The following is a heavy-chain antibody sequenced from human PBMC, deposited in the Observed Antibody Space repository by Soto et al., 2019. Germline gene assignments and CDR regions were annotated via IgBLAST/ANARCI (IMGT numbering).Heavy chain of an antibody. CDR2: ISGSGNQI. Sequence: EVQLSQSGGGLVQRGGSLRLSCEGSGFSFGDYGINWVRQAPGKGLEWVSGISGSGNQIDYSDSVEGRFTISRDNSKNTVFLQMNGLSAGDTAVYFCAKNQDWNRPGPGAFDVWGQGTTVTVSS. D-gene: IGHD1-1*01. J-gene: IGHJ3*01. CDR3: AKNQDWNRPGPGAFDV. V-gene: IGHV3-23*01. CDR1: GFSFGDYG.